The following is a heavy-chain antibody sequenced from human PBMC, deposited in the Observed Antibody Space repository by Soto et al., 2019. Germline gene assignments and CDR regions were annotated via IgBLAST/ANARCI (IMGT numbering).Heavy chain of an antibody. D-gene: IGHD6-13*01. CDR1: GGTYSSYP. CDR2: IIPILGIA. J-gene: IGHJ6*02. CDR3: ARGWVAASQQKYYGMDV. V-gene: IGHV1-69*02. Sequence: QVQLVQSGAEVKKPGSSVKVSRKDSGGTYSSYPINWVRQAPGQGLEWMGRIIPILGIANYAKQFQGRVTITADKSTSTAYMERSRLRSEDTVGDYDARGWVAASQQKYYGMDVWGQGTTVTVSS.